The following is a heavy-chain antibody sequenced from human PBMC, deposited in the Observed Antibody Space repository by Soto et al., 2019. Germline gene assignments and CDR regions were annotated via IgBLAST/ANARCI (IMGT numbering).Heavy chain of an antibody. J-gene: IGHJ4*02. D-gene: IGHD1-7*01. CDR3: VRRVSGNYDY. CDR2: ISSNGGTT. V-gene: IGHV3-64*01. CDR1: GFTFSSYA. Sequence: EVQLAESGGGMVQPGGSLRLYCVASGFTFSSYAMHWVRQAPGKGLEYVSSISSNGGTTYYGNSVKGRFTISRDNSKNTLYLQMGSLRAEDMAVYYCVRRVSGNYDYWGQGTLVTVSS.